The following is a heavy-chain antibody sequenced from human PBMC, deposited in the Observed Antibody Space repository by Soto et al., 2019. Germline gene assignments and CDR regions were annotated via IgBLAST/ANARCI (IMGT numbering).Heavy chain of an antibody. CDR1: GFTFRTYW. D-gene: IGHD5-18*01. Sequence: EVQLVESGGGLVQPGGSLRLSCAASGFTFRTYWLSWVRQVPGKGLEWVANINLDGSEKNYVDSVKGRFTTSRDNARNSLYLQMSSLRAEDTDLYYCARDGSTSWYSYDYHGMDVWGQGTTVTVSS. CDR2: INLDGSEK. J-gene: IGHJ6*02. CDR3: ARDGSTSWYSYDYHGMDV. V-gene: IGHV3-7*05.